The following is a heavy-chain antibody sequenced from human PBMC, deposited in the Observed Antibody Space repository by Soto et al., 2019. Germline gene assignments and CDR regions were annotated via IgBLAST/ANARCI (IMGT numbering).Heavy chain of an antibody. J-gene: IGHJ6*02. Sequence: PSETLSLTCTVSGGSISSGGYYRTWIRQHPGKGLEWIGYNYYSGITYYNPSLKSRVTISLDTSKNQFSLKLSSVTAADTAVYYCARGSSIAGLYYGMDVWGQGTTVTSP. V-gene: IGHV4-31*03. D-gene: IGHD6-6*01. CDR3: ARGSSIAGLYYGMDV. CDR2: NYYSGIT. CDR1: GGSISSGGYY.